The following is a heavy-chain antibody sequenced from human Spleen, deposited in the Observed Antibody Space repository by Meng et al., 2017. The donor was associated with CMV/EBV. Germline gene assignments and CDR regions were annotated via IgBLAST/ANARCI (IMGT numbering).Heavy chain of an antibody. Sequence: AFGFTFSSYAMHWVRQAPGKGLEWVAVISYDGSNKYYADSVKGRFTISRDNSKNTLYLQMNSLRAEDTAVYYCARGRGRSSTSFYDYWGQGTLVTVSS. V-gene: IGHV3-30*04. CDR2: ISYDGSNK. D-gene: IGHD2-2*01. CDR1: GFTFSSYA. CDR3: ARGRGRSSTSFYDY. J-gene: IGHJ4*02.